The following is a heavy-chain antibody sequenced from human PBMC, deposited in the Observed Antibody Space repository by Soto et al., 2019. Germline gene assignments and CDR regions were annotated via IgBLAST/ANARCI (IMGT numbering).Heavy chain of an antibody. D-gene: IGHD1-26*01. V-gene: IGHV3-23*01. CDR1: VFTFISYA. CDR3: AKGNVGATPFDY. CDR2: ISGSGGST. J-gene: IGHJ4*02. Sequence: PGWSLRLSCASSVFTFISYAMRWVRQAPGKGLEWVSAISGSGGSTYYADSVKGRSTISRDNSKNTLYLQMNSLRAEDTAVYYCAKGNVGATPFDYWGQGTLVTSPQ.